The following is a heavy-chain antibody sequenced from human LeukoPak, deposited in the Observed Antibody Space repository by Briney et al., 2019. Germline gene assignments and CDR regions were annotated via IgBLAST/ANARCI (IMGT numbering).Heavy chain of an antibody. Sequence: SETLSLTCAVSGGSISSGGYSWSWIRQPPGKGLEWIGYIYHSGSTYYNPSLKSQVTISVDRSKNQFSLKLSSVTAADTAVYYCARGSGSVGVFDYWGQGTLVTVSS. CDR3: ARGSGSVGVFDY. D-gene: IGHD3-10*01. V-gene: IGHV4-30-2*01. CDR2: IYHSGST. CDR1: GGSISSGGYS. J-gene: IGHJ4*02.